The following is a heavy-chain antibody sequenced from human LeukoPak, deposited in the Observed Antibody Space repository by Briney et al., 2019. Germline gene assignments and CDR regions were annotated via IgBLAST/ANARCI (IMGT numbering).Heavy chain of an antibody. CDR3: ARVQQLGQGFHY. J-gene: IGHJ4*02. D-gene: IGHD6-13*01. CDR2: IYTSGST. Sequence: SETLSLTCTVSGGSISSYYWSWIRQPAGKGLEWIGRIYTSGSTNYNPSLKSRVTMSVDTSKNQFSLKLNSVTPEDTAVYYCARVQQLGQGFHYWGLGTLVTVSS. V-gene: IGHV4-4*07. CDR1: GGSISSYY.